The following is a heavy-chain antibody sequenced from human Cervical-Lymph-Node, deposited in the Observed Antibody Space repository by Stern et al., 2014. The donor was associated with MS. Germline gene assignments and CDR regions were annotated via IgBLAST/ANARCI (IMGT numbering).Heavy chain of an antibody. CDR1: GGSFSSLD. Sequence: VQLVQSGAEVKKPESSVKVSCKASGGSFSSLDISWVLQAPGQRLAWLGELSPMFGVANYAKNFQGRVTFNADESTSTAYMELSSLRSEDTAVYYCARHQGGIAANWGQGTLVTVSS. V-gene: IGHV1-69*01. CDR3: ARHQGGIAAN. D-gene: IGHD6-13*01. J-gene: IGHJ4*02. CDR2: LSPMFGVA.